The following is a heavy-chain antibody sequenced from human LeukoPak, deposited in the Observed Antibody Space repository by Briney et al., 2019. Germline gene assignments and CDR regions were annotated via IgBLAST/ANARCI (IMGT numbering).Heavy chain of an antibody. CDR2: IIPIFGTA. D-gene: IGHD3-9*01. V-gene: IGHV1-69*13. CDR1: GGTFSSYA. Sequence: GASAKVSCKASGGTFSSYAISWVRQAPGQGLEWMGGIIPIFGTANYAQKFQGRVTITADESTSTAYMELSSLRSEDTAVYYCARGGPYDMDEFDPRGQGTLVTVSS. J-gene: IGHJ5*02. CDR3: ARGGPYDMDEFDP.